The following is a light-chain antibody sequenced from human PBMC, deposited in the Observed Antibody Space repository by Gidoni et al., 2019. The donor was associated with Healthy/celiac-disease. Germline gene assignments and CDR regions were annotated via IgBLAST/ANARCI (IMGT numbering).Light chain of an antibody. CDR1: QSISTY. J-gene: IGKJ3*01. CDR2: SAS. CDR3: QQSYSTSPIGT. Sequence: DIQMTQSPSSLSASVGDRVTITCRASQSISTYLNWYQQKPGKAPKVLIYSASNLQGGVPSRFSGSGSGTDFTLTISSLQPEDFATYYCQQSYSTSPIGTFGPGTKVDIK. V-gene: IGKV1-39*01.